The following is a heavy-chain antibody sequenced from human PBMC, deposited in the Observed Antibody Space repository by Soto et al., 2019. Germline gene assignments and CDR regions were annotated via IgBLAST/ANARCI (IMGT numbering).Heavy chain of an antibody. Sequence: QVQLVESGGGVVQPGRSLRLSCEASGFTFSDYGIHWVRQAPGKGLEWVADISFDGRIENYADSVKGRFTVSRDNSKNPLYLQMDSMRTEDTAVYYCAREGRGRRGDFWGQGTLVTVS. D-gene: IGHD2-15*01. V-gene: IGHV3-30*05. CDR1: GFTFSDYG. CDR2: ISFDGRIE. J-gene: IGHJ4*02. CDR3: AREGRGRRGDF.